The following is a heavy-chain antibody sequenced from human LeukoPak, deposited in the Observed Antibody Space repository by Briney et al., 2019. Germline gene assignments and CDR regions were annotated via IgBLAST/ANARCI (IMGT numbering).Heavy chain of an antibody. CDR2: IIPILGIA. Sequence: SVKVSCKASGGTFSSYAISWVRQAPGQGLEWMGRIIPILGIANYAQKFQGRVTITTDKSTSTAYMELSSLRSEDTAVYYCARDGIAVAGTFDYWGQGTLVTVSS. CDR1: GGTFSSYA. CDR3: ARDGIAVAGTFDY. J-gene: IGHJ4*02. D-gene: IGHD6-19*01. V-gene: IGHV1-69*04.